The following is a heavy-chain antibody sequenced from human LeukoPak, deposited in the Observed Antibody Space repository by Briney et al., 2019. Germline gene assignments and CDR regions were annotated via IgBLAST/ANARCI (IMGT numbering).Heavy chain of an antibody. V-gene: IGHV3-48*01. CDR1: GFTFSSYG. D-gene: IGHD6-6*01. CDR3: ARDGGFIAARDAFDI. J-gene: IGHJ3*02. Sequence: PGGSLRLSCAASGFTFSSYGMNWVRQAPGKGLEWVSYISSSSSTIYYADSVKGRFTISRDNAKNSLYLQMNSLRAEDTAVYYCARDGGFIAARDAFDIWGQGTMVTVSS. CDR2: ISSSSSTI.